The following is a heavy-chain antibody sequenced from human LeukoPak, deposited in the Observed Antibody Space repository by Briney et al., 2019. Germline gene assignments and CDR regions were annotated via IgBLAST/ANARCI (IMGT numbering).Heavy chain of an antibody. CDR1: GYTFTSYD. J-gene: IGHJ4*02. Sequence: ASVKVSCKASGYTFTSYDINWVRQATGHGLEWMGWMNPNSGNTGYAQKFQGRVTMTRNTSISTAYMELSSLRSEDTDVYYCARAEWGSGWYRVGDYWGQGTLVTVSS. V-gene: IGHV1-8*01. CDR2: MNPNSGNT. CDR3: ARAEWGSGWYRVGDY. D-gene: IGHD6-13*01.